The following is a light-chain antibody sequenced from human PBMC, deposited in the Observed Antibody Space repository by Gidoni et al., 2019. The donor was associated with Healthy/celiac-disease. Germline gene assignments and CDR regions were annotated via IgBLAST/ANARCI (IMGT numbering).Light chain of an antibody. V-gene: IGLV4-60*03. CDR1: SGHSSYI. CDR3: ETWDSNTLV. CDR2: LEGSGSY. Sequence: PVLPQSSSASPSLGSPVKLTCTLSSGHSSYIIAWHQQQPGKAPRYLMKLEGSGSYNKGSGVPDRFSGSSSGADRYLTISNLQSEDEADYYCETWDSNTLVFGGGTKLTVL. J-gene: IGLJ2*01.